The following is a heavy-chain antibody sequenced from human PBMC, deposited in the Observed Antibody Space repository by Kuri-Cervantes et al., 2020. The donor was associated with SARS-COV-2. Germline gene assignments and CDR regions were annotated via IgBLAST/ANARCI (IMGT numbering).Heavy chain of an antibody. CDR2: ISHDGKNK. Sequence: GESLKISCAASGFNFNRTDMHWVRQAPGKGLEWVAVISHDGKNKKCIASGKGRFTISRDNSQNTLYLQMNSLRAEDTAVYYCASPRYYDFWSGPAGVMDVWGQGTTVTVSS. CDR3: ASPRYYDFWSGPAGVMDV. CDR1: GFNFNRTD. J-gene: IGHJ6*02. V-gene: IGHV3-30*03. D-gene: IGHD3-3*01.